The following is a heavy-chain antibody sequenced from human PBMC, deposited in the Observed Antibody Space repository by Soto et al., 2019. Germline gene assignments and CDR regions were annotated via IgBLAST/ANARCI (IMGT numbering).Heavy chain of an antibody. Sequence: SETLSLTCAVSGGSISSSNWWSWVRQPPGKGLEWIGEIYHSGSTNYNPSLKSRVTISVDKSKNQFSLKLSSVTVADTAVYYCWRSGVWSMAAPERDVWGQGTTVTVSS. D-gene: IGHD6-6*01. V-gene: IGHV4-4*02. CDR2: IYHSGST. CDR3: WRSGVWSMAAPERDV. CDR1: GGSISSSNW. J-gene: IGHJ6*02.